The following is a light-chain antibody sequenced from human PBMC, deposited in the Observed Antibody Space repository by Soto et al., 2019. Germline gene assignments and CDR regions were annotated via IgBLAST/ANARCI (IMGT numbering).Light chain of an antibody. J-gene: IGKJ1*01. Sequence: VLTQSPGILSLSPGERATLSCRASQSVSNDFLAWYQQQPGQAQRLLIYGASTRATDVPDRFSGSGSGADFTLTISRLEPEDFAVYYCQQYGSSPPRTFGQGTKVDIK. CDR2: GAS. V-gene: IGKV3-20*01. CDR1: QSVSNDF. CDR3: QQYGSSPPRT.